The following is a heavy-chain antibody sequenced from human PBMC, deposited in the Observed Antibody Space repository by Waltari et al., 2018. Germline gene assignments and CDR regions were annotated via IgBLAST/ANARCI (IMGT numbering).Heavy chain of an antibody. V-gene: IGHV4-59*11. Sequence: QVQLQESGPGLVKPSETLSLTCPVPGGPISSHYWSWIRPPPGKGLEWIGYIYYSGSTNYNPSLKSRVTISVDTSKNQFSLKLSSVTAADTAVYYCARGPGSGGSCCGMDVWGQGTTVTVSS. CDR1: GGPISSHY. D-gene: IGHD2-15*01. CDR2: IYYSGST. J-gene: IGHJ6*02. CDR3: ARGPGSGGSCCGMDV.